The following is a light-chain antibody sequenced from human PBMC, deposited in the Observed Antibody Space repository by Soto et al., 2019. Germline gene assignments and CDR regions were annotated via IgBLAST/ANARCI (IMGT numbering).Light chain of an antibody. V-gene: IGKV3-20*01. CDR3: QQYGSTPRT. Sequence: EIVMTQSPATLSVSPGERATLSCRASQSVSSNLAWYQQKPGQAPRLLIYAASRRATGIPDRFSGSGSGTDFTLSISGLEPEDFAVYYCQQYGSTPRTFGQGTKVDI. J-gene: IGKJ1*01. CDR1: QSVSSN. CDR2: AAS.